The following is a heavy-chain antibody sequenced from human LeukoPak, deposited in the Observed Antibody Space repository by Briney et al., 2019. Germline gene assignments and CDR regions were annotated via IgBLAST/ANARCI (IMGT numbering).Heavy chain of an antibody. V-gene: IGHV4-4*07. Sequence: KPSETLSLTCTVSGGSISSYYWSWIRQPAGKGLEWIGRIYSSGSTNYSPSLKSRVTMSVDTSKNQFSLELSSVTAADTAVYYCARGQGSITIFGVVIGYYFDYWGQGTLVTVSS. D-gene: IGHD3-3*01. CDR3: ARGQGSITIFGVVIGYYFDY. CDR2: IYSSGST. J-gene: IGHJ4*02. CDR1: GGSISSYY.